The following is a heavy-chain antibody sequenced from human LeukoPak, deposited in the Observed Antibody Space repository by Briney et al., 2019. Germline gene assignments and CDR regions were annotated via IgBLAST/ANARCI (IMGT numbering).Heavy chain of an antibody. CDR2: IYYSGST. CDR3: ARDRGGGDYGEFDY. J-gene: IGHJ4*02. Sequence: SETLSLTCTVSGGSISSYYWSWIRQPPGKGLEWIGYIYYSGSTNYNPSLKSRVTISVDTSKNQFSLKLSSVTAADTAVYYCARDRGGGDYGEFDYWGQGTLVTVSS. CDR1: GGSISSYY. D-gene: IGHD4-17*01. V-gene: IGHV4-59*01.